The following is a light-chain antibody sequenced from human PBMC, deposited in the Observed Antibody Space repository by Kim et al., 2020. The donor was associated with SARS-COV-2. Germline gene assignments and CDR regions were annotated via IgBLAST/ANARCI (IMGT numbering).Light chain of an antibody. CDR2: GAS. V-gene: IGKV3-15*01. Sequence: EIVMTQSPATPSVSPGERATLSCRASQSVSSNLAWYQQKPGQAPRLLIYGASTRATGIPARFTGFGSGTEFTLTISSLQSEDFAVYYCQQYNNWPPRTFGQGTKVDIK. CDR1: QSVSSN. J-gene: IGKJ1*01. CDR3: QQYNNWPPRT.